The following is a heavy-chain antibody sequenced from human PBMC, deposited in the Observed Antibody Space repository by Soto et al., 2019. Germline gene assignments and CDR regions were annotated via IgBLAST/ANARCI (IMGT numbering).Heavy chain of an antibody. J-gene: IGHJ4*02. CDR2: IIPIFDKT. CDR3: AFDPPGYCSGGTCFWYHFAQ. V-gene: IGHV1-69*06. D-gene: IGHD2-15*01. CDR1: GDALPHDG. Sequence: AGKVSYKASGDALPHDGIGRGRQAPAQGLEWMGGIIPIFDKTYYSEKFQDRVTITADKSTSTAYMELSGLRSDDTAVYYCAFDPPGYCSGGTCFWYHFAQWGQGTRFTV.